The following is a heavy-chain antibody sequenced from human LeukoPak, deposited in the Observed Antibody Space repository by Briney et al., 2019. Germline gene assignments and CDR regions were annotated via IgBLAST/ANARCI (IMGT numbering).Heavy chain of an antibody. J-gene: IGHJ4*02. CDR1: GYTFTSYD. CDR3: ARGTDSSGCADY. Sequence: ASVKVSCKASGYTFTSYDINWVRQATGQGLEWMGWMNPNSGNTGYAQKFQGRVTMTRNTSISTAYMELSSLRSEDTAVYYCARGTDSSGCADYWGQGTLVTVSS. D-gene: IGHD6-19*01. CDR2: MNPNSGNT. V-gene: IGHV1-8*01.